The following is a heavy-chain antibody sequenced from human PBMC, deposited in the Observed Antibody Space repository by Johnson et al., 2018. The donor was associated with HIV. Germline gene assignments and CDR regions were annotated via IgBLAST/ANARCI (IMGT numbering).Heavy chain of an antibody. CDR1: GFTFSSYG. Sequence: QVQLVESGGGVVQPGRSLRLSCAASGFTFSSYGMHWVRQAPGKGLEWVAVISYDGSNKYYADSVKGRFTISRDNSKNTLYLQMNSLRAEDTAVYYCAKDMRQWELLDAFYIWGQGTMVTVSS. J-gene: IGHJ3*02. D-gene: IGHD1-26*01. V-gene: IGHV3-30*18. CDR2: ISYDGSNK. CDR3: AKDMRQWELLDAFYI.